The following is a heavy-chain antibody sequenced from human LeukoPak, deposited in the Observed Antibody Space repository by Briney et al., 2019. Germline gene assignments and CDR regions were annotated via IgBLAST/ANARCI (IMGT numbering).Heavy chain of an antibody. CDR1: GYTFTSYY. Sequence: EASVKVSCKASGYTFTSYYMHWVRQAPGQGLEWMGIINPSGGSTSYAQKFQGRVTMTRDTSTSTVYMELSSLRSEDTAVYYCAREDDSSGHPTSESGWFDPWGQGTLVTVSS. V-gene: IGHV1-46*01. CDR2: INPSGGST. D-gene: IGHD3-22*01. J-gene: IGHJ5*02. CDR3: AREDDSSGHPTSESGWFDP.